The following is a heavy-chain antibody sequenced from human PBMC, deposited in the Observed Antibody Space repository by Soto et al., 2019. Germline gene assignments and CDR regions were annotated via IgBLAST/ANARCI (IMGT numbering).Heavy chain of an antibody. D-gene: IGHD2-2*01. CDR1: GGSISGYY. CDR3: ARIRTYNFYGIDV. V-gene: IGHV4-4*07. CDR2: IYTSEST. J-gene: IGHJ6*02. Sequence: PSETLSLTCSVSGGSISGYYWSWIRQPAGKGLEWIGRIYTSESTNYNPSLKSRVTMSVDTSKNQFSLNLNSVTAADTAVYYCARIRTYNFYGIDVWGQGTTVTVYS.